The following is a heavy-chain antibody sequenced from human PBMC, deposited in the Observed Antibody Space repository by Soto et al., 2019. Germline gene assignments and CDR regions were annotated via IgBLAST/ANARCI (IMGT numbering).Heavy chain of an antibody. V-gene: IGHV3-23*01. Sequence: GGSLRLSCAASGFTVSSNYMSWVRQAPGKGLEWVSVISGSGGSTYYADSVKGRFTISRDNSKNTLYLQMNSLRAEDTAVYYCAKKRALGYCTNGVCFDFDYWGQGTLVTVSS. D-gene: IGHD2-8*01. CDR2: ISGSGGST. CDR1: GFTVSSNY. J-gene: IGHJ4*02. CDR3: AKKRALGYCTNGVCFDFDY.